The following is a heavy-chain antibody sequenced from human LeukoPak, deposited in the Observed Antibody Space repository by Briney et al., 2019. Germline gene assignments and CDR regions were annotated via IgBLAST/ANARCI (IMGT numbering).Heavy chain of an antibody. J-gene: IGHJ4*02. V-gene: IGHV1-18*01. CDR1: GYTFTSYG. Sequence: ASVKVSCKASGYTFTSYGISWVRQAPGQGLEWMGRISAYNGNTNYAQKLQGRVTMTTDTSTSTAYMELRSLRSDDTAVYYCAKVQYDFWSGYYTRDLDYWGQGTLVTVSS. CDR2: ISAYNGNT. D-gene: IGHD3-3*01. CDR3: AKVQYDFWSGYYTRDLDY.